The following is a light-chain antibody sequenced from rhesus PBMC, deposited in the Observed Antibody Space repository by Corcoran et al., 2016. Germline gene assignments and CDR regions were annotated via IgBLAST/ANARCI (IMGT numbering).Light chain of an antibody. CDR1: QSLLHISNNKNY. CDR2: WAS. Sequence: DIVMTQSPDSLAVSLRERVTINCKSSQSLLHISNNKNYLAWYQQQPGTAPKLLIYWASTRESGVPDRCSGSGSGPDCKCTISGLQAEDVAVYYCQQYYLIPLTFGGGTKVEIK. V-gene: IGKV4-1*01. CDR3: QQYYLIPLT. J-gene: IGKJ4*01.